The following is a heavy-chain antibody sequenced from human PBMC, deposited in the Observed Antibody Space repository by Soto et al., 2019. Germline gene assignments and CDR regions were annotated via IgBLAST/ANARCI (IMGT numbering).Heavy chain of an antibody. CDR1: GYTFTRYA. CDR2: IIPIFGTA. J-gene: IGHJ3*02. V-gene: IGHV1-69*13. Sequence: SVKVSCKASGYTFTRYAMHWVRQAPGQWPEWMGGIIPIFGTANYAQKLQGRVTITADESTSTAYMELSSLRSEDTAVYYCARVEDCGGDCFSDDAFDIWGQGTMVTVS. CDR3: ARVEDCGGDCFSDDAFDI. D-gene: IGHD2-21*02.